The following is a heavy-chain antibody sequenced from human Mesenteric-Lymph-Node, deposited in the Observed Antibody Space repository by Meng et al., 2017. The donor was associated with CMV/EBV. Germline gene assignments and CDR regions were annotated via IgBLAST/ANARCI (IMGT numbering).Heavy chain of an antibody. J-gene: IGHJ5*02. CDR1: GGSFSNYW. D-gene: IGHD2-15*01. V-gene: IGHV4-34*01. Sequence: GSLRLSCAIYGGSFSNYWWSWIRQPPGKGLEWIGEINYSGSTTYNPSLKGRVTISIDTSKNQFSLKLTSVTAADMAVYYCARGSSADCSGDHCSLNWFDPWSQGTLVTVSS. CDR2: INYSGST. CDR3: ARGSSADCSGDHCSLNWFDP.